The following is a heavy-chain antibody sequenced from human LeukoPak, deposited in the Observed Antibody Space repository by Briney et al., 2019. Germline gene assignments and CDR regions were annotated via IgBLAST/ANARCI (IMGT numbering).Heavy chain of an antibody. CDR1: GYSFTSYW. D-gene: IGHD3-22*01. V-gene: IGHV5-51*01. Sequence: GESLKISCKGSGYSFTSYWIGWVRQTPGKGLEWMGIVYLGDSDTRYSPSFQGQVTISADKSISTAYLQWSSLKASDTAMYYCARLTMIVVAPNWGQGTLVTVSS. CDR3: ARLTMIVVAPN. CDR2: VYLGDSDT. J-gene: IGHJ4*02.